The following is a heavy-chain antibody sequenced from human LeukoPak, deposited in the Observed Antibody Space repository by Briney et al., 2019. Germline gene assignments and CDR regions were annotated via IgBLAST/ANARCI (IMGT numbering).Heavy chain of an antibody. CDR3: ARDSSSWFNWFDP. CDR2: IYHSGST. V-gene: IGHV4-4*02. Sequence: PSETLSLTCAASGGSISSSNWWSWVRQPPGKGLEWIGKIYHSGSTNYNPSLKSRVTISVDTSKNQFSLKLSSVTAADTAVYYCARDSSSWFNWFDPWGQGTLVTVSS. D-gene: IGHD6-13*01. CDR1: GGSISSSNW. J-gene: IGHJ5*02.